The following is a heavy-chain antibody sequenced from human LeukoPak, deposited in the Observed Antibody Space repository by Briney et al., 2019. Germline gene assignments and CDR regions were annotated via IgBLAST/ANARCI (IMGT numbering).Heavy chain of an antibody. CDR1: GFTFSDYY. J-gene: IGHJ3*02. D-gene: IGHD6-19*01. Sequence: GGSLRLSCAASGFTFSDYYMSWIRQAPGKGLEWVSYISSSGSTIYYADSVKGRFTISRDNAKNSLYLQMNSLRAEDTAVYYCATFIAVAGSDAFDIWGQGTMVTVSS. CDR3: ATFIAVAGSDAFDI. V-gene: IGHV3-11*01. CDR2: ISSSGSTI.